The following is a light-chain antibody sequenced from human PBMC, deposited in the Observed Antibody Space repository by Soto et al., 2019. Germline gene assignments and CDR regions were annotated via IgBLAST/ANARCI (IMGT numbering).Light chain of an antibody. CDR1: QNVKNNY. CDR2: GAS. V-gene: IGKV3-20*01. CDR3: QQYGSSPGT. Sequence: PGERATLSCRASQNVKNNYLAWYQQKPGQAPRLLIRGASSRAAGLPDRFSGSGSGTAFTLTISRLEPEDFAVYYCQQYGSSPGTFGQGTKLEIK. J-gene: IGKJ2*01.